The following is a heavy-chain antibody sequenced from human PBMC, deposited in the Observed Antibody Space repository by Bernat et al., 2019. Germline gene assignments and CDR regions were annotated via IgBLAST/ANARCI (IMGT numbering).Heavy chain of an antibody. CDR1: GYTFTSYG. CDR2: ISAYNGNT. V-gene: IGHV1-18*01. D-gene: IGHD2-15*01. Sequence: QVQLVQSGAEVKKPGASVKVSCKASGYTFTSYGISWVRQAPGQGLEWMGWISAYNGNTNYAQKLQGRVTKTTDTSTSTAYMEVRSLRSDDTAVYYCARAYCSGGSCYQRRDWFDPWGQGTLVTVSS. J-gene: IGHJ5*02. CDR3: ARAYCSGGSCYQRRDWFDP.